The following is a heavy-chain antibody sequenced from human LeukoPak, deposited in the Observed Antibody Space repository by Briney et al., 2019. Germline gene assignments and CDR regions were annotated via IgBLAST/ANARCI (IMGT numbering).Heavy chain of an antibody. J-gene: IGHJ2*01. D-gene: IGHD6-19*01. CDR3: AREIAVAAPWYFDL. CDR2: IIPIFGTA. V-gene: IGHV1-69*06. Sequence: ASVKVSCKAFGGTFSSYAISWVRQAPGQGLEWMGRIIPIFGTANYAQKSQGRVTITADKSTSTAYMELSSLRSEDTAVYYCAREIAVAAPWYFDLWGPGTLVTVSS. CDR1: GGTFSSYA.